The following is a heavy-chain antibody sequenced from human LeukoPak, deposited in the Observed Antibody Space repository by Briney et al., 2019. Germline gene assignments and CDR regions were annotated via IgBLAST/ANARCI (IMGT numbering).Heavy chain of an antibody. V-gene: IGHV3-7*01. CDR1: GLTFSSYW. CDR3: ARVEGYYYYMDV. Sequence: PGGSRRFSGAASGLTFSSYWMSWFGKAPGKGLKWVANIKQDGSEKYYVDSVKGRFTISRDNAKNSLYLQMNSLRAEDTAVDYCARVEGYYYYMDVWGKGTTVTVSS. J-gene: IGHJ6*03. CDR2: IKQDGSEK. D-gene: IGHD1-1*01.